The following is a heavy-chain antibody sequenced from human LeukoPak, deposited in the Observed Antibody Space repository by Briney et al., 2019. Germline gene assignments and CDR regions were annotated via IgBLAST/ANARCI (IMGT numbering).Heavy chain of an antibody. D-gene: IGHD4-11*01. Sequence: PSETLSLTCAVYGGSFSGYDWSWIRQPPGKRLEWLGSIYQSGSTYDNLSLKSRLTMSVDTFKNQFSLTMRAVTAADTALYYCARSEINDYMRFWGQGILVTVSS. CDR3: ARSEINDYMRF. J-gene: IGHJ4*02. CDR2: IYQSGST. CDR1: GGSFSGYD. V-gene: IGHV4-34*01.